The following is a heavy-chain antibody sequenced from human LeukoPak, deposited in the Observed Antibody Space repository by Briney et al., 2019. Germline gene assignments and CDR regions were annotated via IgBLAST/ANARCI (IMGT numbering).Heavy chain of an antibody. CDR2: IYNSEST. D-gene: IGHD6-6*01. J-gene: IGHJ5*02. V-gene: IGHV4-59*01. Sequence: ASETLSLTCTVSGVSISIYYWSWIRQPPGKGLEWIGYIYNSESTYYNPSLKSRVTISLDTSKNQFSLRLNSVTAADTAVYYCARVKGSNWFDPWGQGTLVTVSS. CDR3: ARVKGSNWFDP. CDR1: GVSISIYY.